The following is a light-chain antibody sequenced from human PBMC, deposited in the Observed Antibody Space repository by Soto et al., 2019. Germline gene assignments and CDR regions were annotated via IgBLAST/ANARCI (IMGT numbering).Light chain of an antibody. CDR2: ENN. CDR1: SSNIGNNY. Sequence: QSVLTQPPSVSAAPGQKVTISCSGSSSNIGNNYVSWYQQLPGTAPKLLIYENNKRPSGIPDRFSGSKSGTSATLGINGLQPGDEADYYCGTWDSSLSGGVFGTGTKLTVL. V-gene: IGLV1-51*02. J-gene: IGLJ1*01. CDR3: GTWDSSLSGGV.